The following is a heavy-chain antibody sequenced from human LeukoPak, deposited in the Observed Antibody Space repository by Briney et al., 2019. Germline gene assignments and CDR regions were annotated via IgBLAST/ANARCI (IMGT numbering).Heavy chain of an antibody. CDR1: GGSISSGGYY. J-gene: IGHJ3*02. CDR2: IYHSGST. V-gene: IGHV4-30-2*01. D-gene: IGHD6-13*01. Sequence: SQTLSLTCTVSGGSISSGGYYWSWIRQPPGKGLEWIGYIYHSGSTYYNPSLKSRVTISVDRSKNQFSLKLSSVTAADTAVYYCARVWSVAAAGTEAFDIWGQGTMVTVSS. CDR3: ARVWSVAAAGTEAFDI.